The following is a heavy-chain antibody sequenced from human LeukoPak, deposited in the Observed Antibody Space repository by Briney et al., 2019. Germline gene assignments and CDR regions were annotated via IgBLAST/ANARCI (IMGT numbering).Heavy chain of an antibody. J-gene: IGHJ6*03. V-gene: IGHV3-74*01. Sequence: GGSLRLSCAASGFTFSSYWMHWVRQAPGKGLVWVSRINSDGSSTSYADSVKGRFTISGDNAKNTLYLQMNSLRAEDTAVYYCARERRYFDWLPHYYYYYMDVWGKGTTVTISS. CDR3: ARERRYFDWLPHYYYYYMDV. D-gene: IGHD3-9*01. CDR2: INSDGSST. CDR1: GFTFSSYW.